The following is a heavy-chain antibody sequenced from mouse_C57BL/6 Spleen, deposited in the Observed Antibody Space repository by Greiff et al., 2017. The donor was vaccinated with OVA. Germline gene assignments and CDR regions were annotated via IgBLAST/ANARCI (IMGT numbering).Heavy chain of an antibody. CDR2: IYPGGGYT. V-gene: IGHV1-63*01. CDR3: ARDYGVGAWFAY. CDR1: GYTFTNYW. J-gene: IGHJ3*01. D-gene: IGHD1-1*02. Sequence: VKLQESGAELVRPGTSVKMSCKASGYTFTNYWIGWAKQRPGHGLEWIGDIYPGGGYTNYNEKFKGKATLTADKSSSTAYMQFSSLTSEDSAICYCARDYGVGAWFAYWGRGTLVSVSA.